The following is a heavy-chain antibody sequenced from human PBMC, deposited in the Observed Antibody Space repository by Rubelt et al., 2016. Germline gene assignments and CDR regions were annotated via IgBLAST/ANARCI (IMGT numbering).Heavy chain of an antibody. V-gene: IGHV4-34*01. CDR2: INHSGST. J-gene: IGHJ5*02. CDR3: ARGCRYYDFWSGYWRWFDP. CDR1: GGSFSGYY. D-gene: IGHD3-3*01. Sequence: QVQLQQWGAGLLKPSETLSLTCAVYGGSFSGYYWSLIRQPPGKGLEWIGEINHSGSTNYNPSLKGVFALSVDTSKNLCALKLSSVTAADTAVYYCARGCRYYDFWSGYWRWFDPWGQGTLVTVSS.